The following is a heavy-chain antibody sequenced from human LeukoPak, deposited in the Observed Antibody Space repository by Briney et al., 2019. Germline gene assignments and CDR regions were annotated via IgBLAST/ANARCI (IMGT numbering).Heavy chain of an antibody. CDR1: GFTVSSNY. CDR2: IYSGGST. CDR3: ARLVGKQQLGRSGSYSRRSNKYYFDY. Sequence: GGSLRLSCAASGFTVSSNYMSWVRQAPGKGLEWVSVIYSGGSTYYADSVKGRFTISRDNSKNTVYLQMNSLRAEDTAVYYCARLVGKQQLGRSGSYSRRSNKYYFDYWGQGTLVTVSS. J-gene: IGHJ4*02. V-gene: IGHV3-53*01. D-gene: IGHD1-26*01.